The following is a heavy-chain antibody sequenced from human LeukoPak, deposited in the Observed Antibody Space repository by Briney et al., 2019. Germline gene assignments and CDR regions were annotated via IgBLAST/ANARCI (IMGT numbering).Heavy chain of an antibody. CDR1: GFTFSSYW. Sequence: PGGSLRLSCAASGFTFSSYWMSWVRQAPGKGLEWVANIKQDGSEKYYVDSVKGRFTISRDNAKNSLYLQMNSLRAEDTAVYYCAPRWRVVVPAAHAAEYFQHWGQGTLVTVSS. J-gene: IGHJ1*01. CDR2: IKQDGSEK. CDR3: APRWRVVVPAAHAAEYFQH. D-gene: IGHD2-2*01. V-gene: IGHV3-7*01.